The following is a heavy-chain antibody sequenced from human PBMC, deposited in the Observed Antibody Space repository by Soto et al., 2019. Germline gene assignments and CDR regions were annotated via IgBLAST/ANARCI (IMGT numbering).Heavy chain of an antibody. CDR1: GYSFANYW. Sequence: PGESLKISCSGSGYSFANYWIGWVRQMPGKGLEWMGIIYPTDSDTRYSPSFQGQVTISADKSISTAYLQWNSLKASDTATYFCARGDSSDYSTTTPADYWGQGTLVTVS. D-gene: IGHD3-22*01. CDR3: ARGDSSDYSTTTPADY. V-gene: IGHV5-51*01. J-gene: IGHJ4*02. CDR2: IYPTDSDT.